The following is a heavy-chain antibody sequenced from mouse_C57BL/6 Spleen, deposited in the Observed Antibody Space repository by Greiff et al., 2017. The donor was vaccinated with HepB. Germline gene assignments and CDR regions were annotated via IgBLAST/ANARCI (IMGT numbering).Heavy chain of an antibody. J-gene: IGHJ1*03. V-gene: IGHV14-2*01. D-gene: IGHD1-1*01. CDR3: ARGSGSSDWYFDV. CDR2: IDPEGGET. CDR1: GFNFKAYY. Sequence: VQLQQSGAELVKPGASVKLSCTASGFNFKAYYMHWVKQRTEKGLEWIGRIDPEGGETNYAPKFQGKSTITADTSSNTVYLQLSSLTSEDTAVYYCARGSGSSDWYFDVWGTGTTVTVSS.